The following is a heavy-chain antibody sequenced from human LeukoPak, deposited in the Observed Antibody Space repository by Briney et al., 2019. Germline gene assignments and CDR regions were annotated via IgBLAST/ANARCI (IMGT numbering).Heavy chain of an antibody. Sequence: GRSLRLSCATSGFTFNNYGIHWVRQAPGKGLEWVALIWYNGSNKYYADSVKGRFTICRDNSKNTLYLQMDSLRAEDTAVYYCARAYGGNSYFFDYWGQGTLVAVSS. D-gene: IGHD4-23*01. V-gene: IGHV3-33*01. CDR1: GFTFNNYG. J-gene: IGHJ4*02. CDR3: ARAYGGNSYFFDY. CDR2: IWYNGSNK.